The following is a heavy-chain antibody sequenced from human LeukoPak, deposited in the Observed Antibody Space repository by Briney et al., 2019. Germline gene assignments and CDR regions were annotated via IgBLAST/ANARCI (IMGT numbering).Heavy chain of an antibody. CDR1: GGSFSGYY. V-gene: IGHV4-34*01. CDR2: INHSGST. CDR3: ARGRMVQGVIGYYYYYGMDV. Sequence: PSETLSLTCAVYGGSFSGYYWSWIRQPPGKGLEWIGEINHSGSTNYNPSLKSRVTISVDASKNQFSLKLSSVTAADTAVYYCARGRMVQGVIGYYYYYGMDVWGQGTTVTVSS. J-gene: IGHJ6*02. D-gene: IGHD3-10*01.